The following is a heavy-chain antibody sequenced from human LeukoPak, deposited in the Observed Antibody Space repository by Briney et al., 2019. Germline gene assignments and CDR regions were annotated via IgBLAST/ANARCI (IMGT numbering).Heavy chain of an antibody. CDR1: GDSISSGNY. J-gene: IGHJ4*02. V-gene: IGHV4-38-2*02. Sequence: PSETLSLTCTVSGDSISSGNYWGWIRQPPGKGLEWIGSIFHTGSTYYNLSLKSRVTISVDTSKNQFSLKLSSVTAADTAVYYCARDGDQSSSGWYAHWGQGTLVTVSS. CDR2: IFHTGST. D-gene: IGHD6-19*01. CDR3: ARDGDQSSSGWYAH.